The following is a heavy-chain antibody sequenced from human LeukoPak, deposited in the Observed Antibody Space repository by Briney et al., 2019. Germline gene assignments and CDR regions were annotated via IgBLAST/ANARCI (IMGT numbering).Heavy chain of an antibody. J-gene: IGHJ4*02. CDR2: IYTSGST. D-gene: IGHD5-24*01. CDR3: ASSIKRWLQNDY. CDR1: GFTVSSNY. Sequence: GGSLRLSCAASGFTVSSNYMSWVRQAPGKGLEWVSIIYTSGSTYYADSVKGRFIISRDNSKNTLFLQMNSLRAEDTGVYYCASSIKRWLQNDYWGQGTLVTVSS. V-gene: IGHV3-66*01.